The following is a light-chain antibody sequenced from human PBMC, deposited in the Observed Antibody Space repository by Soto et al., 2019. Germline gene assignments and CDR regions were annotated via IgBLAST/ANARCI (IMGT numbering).Light chain of an antibody. Sequence: DIQMTQSPSTLSASVGDRVTINCRASQSINSWLAWYQQKPGTAPKLLIYKASSLESGVPSRFSGSGSETEFTLTSSSRQPDDFASYYCQQYSTNSAFGQGTKVEIK. V-gene: IGKV1-5*03. CDR2: KAS. CDR3: QQYSTNSA. CDR1: QSINSW. J-gene: IGKJ1*01.